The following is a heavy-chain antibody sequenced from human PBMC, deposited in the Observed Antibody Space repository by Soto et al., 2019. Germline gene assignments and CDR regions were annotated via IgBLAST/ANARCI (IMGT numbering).Heavy chain of an antibody. CDR3: ASPSVGSYYYYGMDV. Sequence: SETLSLTCTVSGGSISSSSYYWGWIRQPPGKGLEWIGSIYYSGSTYYNPSLKSRVTISVDTSKNHFSLKLSSVSAADTAVYYCASPSVGSYYYYGMDVWGQGTTVTVSS. CDR2: IYYSGST. J-gene: IGHJ6*02. D-gene: IGHD3-10*01. V-gene: IGHV4-39*02. CDR1: GGSISSSSYY.